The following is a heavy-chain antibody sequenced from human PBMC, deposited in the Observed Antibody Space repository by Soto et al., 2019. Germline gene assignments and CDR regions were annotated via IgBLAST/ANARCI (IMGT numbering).Heavy chain of an antibody. CDR1: GGSFSGYY. V-gene: IGHV4-34*01. CDR2: INHSGST. Sequence: SETLSLTCAVYGGSFSGYYWSWIRQPPGKGLEWIGEINHSGSTNYNPSLKSRVTISVDTSKNQFSLKLSSVTAADTAVYYCARTTYYYDSSGLSVYAFDIWGQGTMVTVS. J-gene: IGHJ3*02. CDR3: ARTTYYYDSSGLSVYAFDI. D-gene: IGHD3-22*01.